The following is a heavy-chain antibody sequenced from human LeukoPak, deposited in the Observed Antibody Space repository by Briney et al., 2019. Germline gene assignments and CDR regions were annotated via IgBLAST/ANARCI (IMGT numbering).Heavy chain of an antibody. D-gene: IGHD2-21*02. CDR2: ISSSSSTI. CDR3: ARTDEGSALDI. V-gene: IGHV3-48*01. J-gene: IGHJ3*02. CDR1: GFTFSSYS. Sequence: PGGSLRHSCAASGFTFSSYSMNWVRQAPGKGLEWVSYISSSSSTIYYADSVKGRFTISRDNAKNSLYLQMNSLRAEDTAVYYCARTDEGSALDIWGQGTMVTVSS.